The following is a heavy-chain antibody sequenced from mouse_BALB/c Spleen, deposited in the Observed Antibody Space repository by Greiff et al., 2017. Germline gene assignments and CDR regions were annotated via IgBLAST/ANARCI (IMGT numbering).Heavy chain of an antibody. CDR3: ARKGGTTVVDWYFDV. J-gene: IGHJ1*01. D-gene: IGHD1-1*01. CDR1: GFTFSSFG. Sequence: DVQLQESGGGLVQPGGSRKLSCAASGFTFSSFGMHWVRQAPEKGLEWVAYISSGSSTIYYADTVKGRFTVSRDNPKNTLFLQMTSLRSEDTAMYYCARKGGTTVVDWYFDVWGEGTTVTVSS. V-gene: IGHV5-17*02. CDR2: ISSGSSTI.